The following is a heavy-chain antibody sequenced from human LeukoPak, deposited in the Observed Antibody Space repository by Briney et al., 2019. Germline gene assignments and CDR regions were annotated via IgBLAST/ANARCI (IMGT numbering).Heavy chain of an antibody. J-gene: IGHJ5*02. CDR1: GYTFTGYY. CDR2: INPNSGGA. V-gene: IGHV1-2*04. Sequence: ASVKVSCKASGYTFTGYYMHWVRQAPGQGLEWMGWINPNSGGANYAQKFQGWVTMTRDTSISTAYMELSRRRSDDTAAYYCARGVWSGGSCYGGFWFDPWGQGTLVTVSS. D-gene: IGHD2-15*01. CDR3: ARGVWSGGSCYGGFWFDP.